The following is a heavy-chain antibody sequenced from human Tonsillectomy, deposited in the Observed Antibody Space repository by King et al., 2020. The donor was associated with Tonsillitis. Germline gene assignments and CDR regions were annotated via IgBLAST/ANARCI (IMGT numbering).Heavy chain of an antibody. CDR2: FDPEDGET. D-gene: IGHD3-9*01. CDR1: GYTLTELS. J-gene: IGHJ3*02. Sequence: QLVQSGAEVKKPGASVKVSCKVSGYTLTELSMHWVRQAPGKGLEWMGGFDPEDGETIYAQKFQGRVTITEDTSTDTAYMELSSLRSEDTAVYYCATDRTPYDILTGYRDVGAFDIWGQGTMVTVSS. CDR3: ATDRTPYDILTGYRDVGAFDI. V-gene: IGHV1-24*01.